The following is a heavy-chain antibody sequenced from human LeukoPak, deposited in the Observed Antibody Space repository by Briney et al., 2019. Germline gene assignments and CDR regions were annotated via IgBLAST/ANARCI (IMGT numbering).Heavy chain of an antibody. CDR3: VRGDGGTRLDL. CDR1: GFTFSRHW. Sequence: HPGGSLRLSCTPSGFTFSRHWMHGLRRAPGKGLVWVSRINRDVSTTTYADSVRGRFTISRDNAKNTVYLQMNSLRDEDTAVYYCVRGDGGTRLDLWGQGTTVTVSS. J-gene: IGHJ6*02. V-gene: IGHV3-74*01. CDR2: INRDVSTT. D-gene: IGHD2-15*01.